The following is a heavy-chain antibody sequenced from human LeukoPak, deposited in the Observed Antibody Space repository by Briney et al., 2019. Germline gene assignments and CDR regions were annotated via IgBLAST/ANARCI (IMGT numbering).Heavy chain of an antibody. D-gene: IGHD2-21*01. CDR2: INPFIGAT. Sequence: ASVKVSFTTSVYTLSDYYLHWVGQAPGQGLEGMGWINPFIGATKYVQKFHGLVTMTRDTSISTAYMELSRLRSDVTAVYYCARPIRGIYVEDAFYICGQGTMVTVSA. CDR3: ARPIRGIYVEDAFYI. V-gene: IGHV1-2*02. J-gene: IGHJ3*02. CDR1: VYTLSDYY.